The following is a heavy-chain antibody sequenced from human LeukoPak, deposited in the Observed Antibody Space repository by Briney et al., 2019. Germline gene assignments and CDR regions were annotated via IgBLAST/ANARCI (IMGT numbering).Heavy chain of an antibody. CDR3: ARLKTTVTTLDAFDI. CDR2: IYYSGST. D-gene: IGHD4-17*01. CDR1: GGSISSYY. J-gene: IGHJ3*02. Sequence: SQTLSLTCTVAGGSISSYYWSWIRQPPGKGLEWIGYIYYSGSTNYNPSLKSRFTISVDTSKNQFSLKLSSVTAADTAVYYCARLKTTVTTLDAFDIWGQGTMVTVSS. V-gene: IGHV4-59*08.